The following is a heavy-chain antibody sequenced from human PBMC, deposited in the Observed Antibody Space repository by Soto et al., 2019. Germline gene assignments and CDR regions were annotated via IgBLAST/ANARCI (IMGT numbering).Heavy chain of an antibody. Sequence: QVQLVQSGAEVKKPGASVKVSCKVSGYTLTELSMHWVRQAPGKGREWMGGFDPEDGETIYAQKFQGRVTMTEDTSTDTAYMELSSLRSEDTAVYYCATLAPRDLLWSHGAFLFHWGQGTLVTVSS. D-gene: IGHD3-10*01. CDR3: ATLAPRDLLWSHGAFLFH. CDR1: GYTLTELS. J-gene: IGHJ4*02. V-gene: IGHV1-24*01. CDR2: FDPEDGET.